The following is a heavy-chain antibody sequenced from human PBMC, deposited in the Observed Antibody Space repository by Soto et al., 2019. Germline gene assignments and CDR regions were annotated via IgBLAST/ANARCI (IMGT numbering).Heavy chain of an antibody. CDR1: GGTFSSYA. Sequence: ASVKVSCKASGGTFSSYAISWVRQAPGQGLEWMGGIIPIFGTANYAQKFQGRVTITADESTSTAYMELSSLRSEDTAVYYCAGDQDGYYDSSGYHDAFDIWGQGTMVTVSS. D-gene: IGHD3-22*01. J-gene: IGHJ3*02. V-gene: IGHV1-69*13. CDR2: IIPIFGTA. CDR3: AGDQDGYYDSSGYHDAFDI.